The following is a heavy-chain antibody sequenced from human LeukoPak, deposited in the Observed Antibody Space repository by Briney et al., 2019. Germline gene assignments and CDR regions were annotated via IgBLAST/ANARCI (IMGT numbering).Heavy chain of an antibody. V-gene: IGHV4-30-2*01. CDR1: GGSISSGGYS. Sequence: SQTLSLTCAVSGGSISSGGYSWSWIRQPPGKGLEWIGYIYHSGSTYYNPSLKSRVTISVDRSKNQFSLKLSSVTAADTAVYYCARGPKRGFDYWGQGTLVTVPS. CDR3: ARGPKRGFDY. D-gene: IGHD3-10*01. J-gene: IGHJ4*02. CDR2: IYHSGST.